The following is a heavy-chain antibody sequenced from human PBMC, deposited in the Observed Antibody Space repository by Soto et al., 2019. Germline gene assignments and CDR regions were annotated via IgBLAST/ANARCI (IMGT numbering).Heavy chain of an antibody. CDR3: ARDSFNYYYGMDV. CDR2: IYYDGAT. CDR1: GGSITSGDYY. V-gene: IGHV4-30-4*01. Sequence: QVQLQEAGPGLVKSSQTLSLTCTVSGGSITSGDYYWSWIRQSPGKGLEWIGYIYYDGATYYTPSLKSRLTISLDTSKNQFSLKLSSVTAADTAVYYCARDSFNYYYGMDVWGQGTSVTVSS. J-gene: IGHJ6*02.